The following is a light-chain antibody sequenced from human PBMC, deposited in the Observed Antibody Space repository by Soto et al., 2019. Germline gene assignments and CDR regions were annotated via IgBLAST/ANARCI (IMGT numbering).Light chain of an antibody. Sequence: DGVMTQSPLSLPVTRGQPASISCRSNQSLVHSDGIAYFSWFQQRPGRSPRRLIYKVSNRDSGVKARFSGSGSGTDFALTISRVEAEEVGVYYCMKGTHWKITFGKGTRLEIK. J-gene: IGKJ5*01. V-gene: IGKV2-30*02. CDR1: QSLVHSDGIAY. CDR2: KVS. CDR3: MKGTHWKIT.